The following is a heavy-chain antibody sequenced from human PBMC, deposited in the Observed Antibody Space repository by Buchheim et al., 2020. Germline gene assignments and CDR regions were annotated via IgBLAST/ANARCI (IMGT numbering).Heavy chain of an antibody. V-gene: IGHV3-23*01. J-gene: IGHJ4*02. Sequence: EVQVLESGGGLVQPGGSLRLSCAASGFIFSTYAMNWVRQAPGKGLQWVSTISGNGGSTYYADSVKGRFTISRDNSKNMFYLQMSTLTAEDTAVYYCTMGVSGWGQGTL. D-gene: IGHD3-16*01. CDR3: TMGVSG. CDR1: GFIFSTYA. CDR2: ISGNGGST.